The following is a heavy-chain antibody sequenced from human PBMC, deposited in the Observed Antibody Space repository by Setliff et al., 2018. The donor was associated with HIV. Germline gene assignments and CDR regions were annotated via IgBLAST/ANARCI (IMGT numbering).Heavy chain of an antibody. CDR1: GITISRSW. CDR3: SVGHYRSSSG. D-gene: IGHD6-6*01. J-gene: IGHJ4*02. Sequence: PGESLKISCAASGITISRSWMNWVRQAPGKGLEWAANIKEYGSDKYYVDSVKGRFIISRDDAKNSLFLQMNSLRAEDTAIYFCSVGHYRSSSGWGQGTLVTVSS. V-gene: IGHV3-7*03. CDR2: IKEYGSDK.